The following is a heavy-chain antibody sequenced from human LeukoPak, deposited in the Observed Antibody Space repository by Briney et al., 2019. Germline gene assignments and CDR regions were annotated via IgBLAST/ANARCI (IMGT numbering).Heavy chain of an antibody. CDR3: ARDGVGGFDY. CDR1: GFTVSSNY. J-gene: IGHJ4*02. CDR2: IYGGGST. D-gene: IGHD1-26*01. Sequence: PGGSLRLSCAASGFTVSSNYMSWVRQAPGKRLEWVSIIYGGGSTYYGDSVMGRFTISRHNSKNTLYLQMNSLRPEDTAVYYCARDGVGGFDYWGQGTLVTVSS. V-gene: IGHV3-53*04.